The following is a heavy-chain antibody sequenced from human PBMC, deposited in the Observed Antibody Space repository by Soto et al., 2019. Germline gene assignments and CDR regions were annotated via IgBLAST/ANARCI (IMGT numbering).Heavy chain of an antibody. Sequence: GGSLRLSCAASGFTFTRYSMNWVRQAPGKGLEWVSSISSTTNYIYYGDSMKGRFTISRDNAKNPLYLEMNSLRAEDTAVYYCARESEDLTSNFDYWGQGTLVTVSS. V-gene: IGHV3-21*06. CDR1: GFTFTRYS. J-gene: IGHJ4*02. CDR3: ARESEDLTSNFDY. CDR2: ISSTTNYI.